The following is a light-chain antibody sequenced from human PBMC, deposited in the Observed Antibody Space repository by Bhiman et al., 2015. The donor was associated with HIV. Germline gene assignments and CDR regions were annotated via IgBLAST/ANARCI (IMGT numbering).Light chain of an antibody. V-gene: IGLV2-14*01. CDR1: SSDVGGYTY. CDR2: EVS. J-gene: IGLJ3*02. CDR3: SSYTSTSTLV. Sequence: QSALTQPASVSGSPGQSITISCIGTSSDVGGYTYVSWYQHHPGKAPKVMIYEVSKRPSGISNRFSGSKSGNTASLTISGLQAEDEADYYCSSYTSTSTLVFGGGTKVTVL.